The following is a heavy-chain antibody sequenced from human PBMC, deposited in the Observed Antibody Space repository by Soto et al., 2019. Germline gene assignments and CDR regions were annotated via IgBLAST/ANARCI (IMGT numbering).Heavy chain of an antibody. CDR2: IYYSGIT. CDR1: GGSISSYY. CDR3: ARAGDGFSYGTIDY. Sequence: QVQLQESGPGLVKPSETLSLTCTVSGGSISSYYWSWIRQSPGKGLEWIGYIYYSGITSYNPSLKSRVTISVDTSKNQFSLKLTSVTAADTAAYYCARAGDGFSYGTIDYWGQGTLVTVSS. D-gene: IGHD5-18*01. J-gene: IGHJ4*02. V-gene: IGHV4-59*01.